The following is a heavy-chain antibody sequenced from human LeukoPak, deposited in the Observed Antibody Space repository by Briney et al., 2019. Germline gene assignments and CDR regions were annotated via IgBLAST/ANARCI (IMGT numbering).Heavy chain of an antibody. V-gene: IGHV3-33*06. D-gene: IGHD2-2*01. CDR3: AKGGFCSSTSCYFDY. J-gene: IGHJ4*02. Sequence: GRSLRLSCAASGFTFSSYGMHWVRQAPGKGLEWVAVIWYDGSNKYYADSVKGRFTISRDNSKNTLYLQMNSLRAEDTAVYYCAKGGFCSSTSCYFDYWGQGTLVTVSS. CDR2: IWYDGSNK. CDR1: GFTFSSYG.